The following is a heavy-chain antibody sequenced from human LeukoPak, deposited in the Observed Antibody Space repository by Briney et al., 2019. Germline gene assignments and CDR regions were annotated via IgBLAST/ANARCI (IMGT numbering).Heavy chain of an antibody. D-gene: IGHD4-17*01. CDR3: ASAVGDYDAFDI. CDR1: GYTFTGYY. Sequence: ASVRVSCKASGYTFTGYYMHWVRQAPGQGLEWMGWINPNSGGTNYAQKFQGRVIMTRDTSISTAYMELSRLRSDDTAVYYCASAVGDYDAFDIWGQGTMVTVSS. V-gene: IGHV1-2*02. J-gene: IGHJ3*02. CDR2: INPNSGGT.